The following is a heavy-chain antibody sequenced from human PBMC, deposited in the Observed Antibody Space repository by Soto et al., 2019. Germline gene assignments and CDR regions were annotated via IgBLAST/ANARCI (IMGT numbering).Heavy chain of an antibody. J-gene: IGHJ5*02. CDR3: ARTFGYCSGGRRASCYWFDP. D-gene: IGHD2-15*01. CDR2: IYYSGST. CDR1: GGSISSYY. V-gene: IGHV4-59*08. Sequence: ASETLSLTCTVSGGSISSYYWSWIRQPPGKGLEWIGYIYYSGSTNYNPSLKSRVTISVDTSKNQFSLKLSSVTAADTAMYYCARTFGYCSGGRRASCYWFDPWGQGTLVTVSS.